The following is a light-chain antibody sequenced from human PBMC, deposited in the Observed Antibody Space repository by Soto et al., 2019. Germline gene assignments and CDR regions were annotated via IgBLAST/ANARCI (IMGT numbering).Light chain of an antibody. CDR3: CFYGFSTTL. Sequence: QSVLTQPASVSGSPGQSITISCTGTSRDIGTYNLVSWYQHYPGKAPKLIIYEVTKRPSGVSSRFSGSKSGNTASLTLSGLQAGDEAHYYCCFYGFSTTLFGGGTQLTVL. V-gene: IGLV2-23*02. J-gene: IGLJ2*01. CDR1: SRDIGTYNL. CDR2: EVT.